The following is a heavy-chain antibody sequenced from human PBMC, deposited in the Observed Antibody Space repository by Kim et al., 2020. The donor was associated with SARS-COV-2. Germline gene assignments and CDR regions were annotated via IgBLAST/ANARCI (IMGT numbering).Heavy chain of an antibody. V-gene: IGHV1-8*01. D-gene: IGHD3-3*01. J-gene: IGHJ4*02. CDR3: VRVGCHASGYFT. Sequence: GYGHRFQGRVTIARDPSTSTAYMELSSLRAEDTAVYYCVRVGCHASGYFTWGQGTLVTISS.